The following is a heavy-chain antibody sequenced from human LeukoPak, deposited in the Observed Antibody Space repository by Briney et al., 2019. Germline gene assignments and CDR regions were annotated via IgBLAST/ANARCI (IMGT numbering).Heavy chain of an antibody. D-gene: IGHD2-2*01. J-gene: IGHJ6*03. Sequence: SVKVSCKASGGTFSSYTISWVRQAPGQGLEWMGRIIPILGIANYAQKCQGRVTITADKSTSTAYMELSSLRSEDTAVYYCARDLEGYCSSTSCYRDYYYYYMDVWGKGTTVTVSS. CDR2: IIPILGIA. V-gene: IGHV1-69*04. CDR1: GGTFSSYT. CDR3: ARDLEGYCSSTSCYRDYYYYYMDV.